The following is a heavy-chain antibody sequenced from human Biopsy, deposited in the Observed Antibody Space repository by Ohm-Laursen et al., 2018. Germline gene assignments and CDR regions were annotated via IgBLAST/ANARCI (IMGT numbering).Heavy chain of an antibody. V-gene: IGHV4-59*12. J-gene: IGHJ2*01. CDR2: FYYSGST. D-gene: IGHD5-24*01. CDR1: GVSISTYY. Sequence: GTLSLTCTVSGVSISTYYWSWIRQPPGKGLEWIGNFYYSGSTNYNPSLKSRVTMSVNTPKKQFSLRPSSVTAADTAVYYCASAGYNPDWNFDLWSRGTRVTVSS. CDR3: ASAGYNPDWNFDL.